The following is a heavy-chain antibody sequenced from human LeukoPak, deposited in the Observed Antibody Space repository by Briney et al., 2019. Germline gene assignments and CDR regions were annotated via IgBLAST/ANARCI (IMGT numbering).Heavy chain of an antibody. CDR2: ISAYNGNT. Sequence: GASVKVSCMASGYTFTSYGIRWVRQAPGQGLEWMGWISAYNGNTNYAQKLQGRVTMTTDTSTSTANMELRSLRSDDTAVYYCARVLTMVRGAFNWFDPWGQGTLVTVSS. CDR3: ARVLTMVRGAFNWFDP. D-gene: IGHD3-10*01. V-gene: IGHV1-18*01. CDR1: GYTFTSYG. J-gene: IGHJ5*02.